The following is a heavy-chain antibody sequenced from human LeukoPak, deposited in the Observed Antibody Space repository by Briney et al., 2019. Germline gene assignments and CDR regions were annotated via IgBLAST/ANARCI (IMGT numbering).Heavy chain of an antibody. CDR2: ISSSSSTI. CDR1: GFTFSSYS. Sequence: GGSLRLSCAASGFTFSSYSMNWVRQAPGKGLEWVSYISSSSSTIYYADSVKGRFTISRDNAKNSLYLQMNSLRAEDTAVYYCVRDGRAAAAKTNYYYYYYMDVWGKGTTVTVSS. D-gene: IGHD6-25*01. J-gene: IGHJ6*03. CDR3: VRDGRAAAAKTNYYYYYYMDV. V-gene: IGHV3-48*01.